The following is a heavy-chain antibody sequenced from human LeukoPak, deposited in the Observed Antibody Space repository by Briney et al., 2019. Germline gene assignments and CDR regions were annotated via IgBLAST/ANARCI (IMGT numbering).Heavy chain of an antibody. CDR1: GCSLSSYY. CDR2: IYTSGST. CDR3: ARVAYCGSDCYSFGY. J-gene: IGHJ4*02. V-gene: IGHV4-4*07. Sequence: PSETLSLTCTVSGCSLSSYYWSWIRQPAGKGLEWIGRIYTSGSTNYNPSLKSRVTMPVDTSKNHFSLKLSSVTAADTAVYYCARVAYCGSDCYSFGYWGQGTLVTVSS. D-gene: IGHD2-21*02.